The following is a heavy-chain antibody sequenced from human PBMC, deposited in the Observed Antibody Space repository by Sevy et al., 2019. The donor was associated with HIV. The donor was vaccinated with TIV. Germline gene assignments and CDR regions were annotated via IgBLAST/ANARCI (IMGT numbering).Heavy chain of an antibody. Sequence: GGSLRLSCAASGFTFSSYAMHWVRQAPGKGLEWVAVISYDGSNKYYADSVKGRFTISRDNSKNTLYLQMNGLRAEDTAVYYCARDSDYYDSSGLVSADYWGQGTLVTVSS. J-gene: IGHJ4*02. CDR2: ISYDGSNK. D-gene: IGHD3-22*01. CDR3: ARDSDYYDSSGLVSADY. CDR1: GFTFSSYA. V-gene: IGHV3-30-3*01.